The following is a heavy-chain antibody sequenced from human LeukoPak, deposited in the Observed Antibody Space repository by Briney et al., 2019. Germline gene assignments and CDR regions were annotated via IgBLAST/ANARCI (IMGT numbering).Heavy chain of an antibody. CDR3: ARDSGGTGTNNWFDP. Sequence: ASVKVSCKASGCTFTSYYMHWVRQAPGQGLEWMGIINPSGGSTSYAQKFQGRVTMTRDMSTSTVYMELSSLRSEDTAVYYCARDSGGTGTNNWFDPWGQGTLVTVSS. J-gene: IGHJ5*02. V-gene: IGHV1-46*01. CDR2: INPSGGST. D-gene: IGHD1-1*01. CDR1: GCTFTSYY.